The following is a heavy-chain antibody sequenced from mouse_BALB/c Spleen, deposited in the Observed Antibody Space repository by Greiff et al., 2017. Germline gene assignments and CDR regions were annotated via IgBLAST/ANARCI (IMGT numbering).Heavy chain of an antibody. Sequence: VQLVESGPGLVAPSQSLSITCTVSGFTLTSYGVHWVRQPPGKGLEWLGVIWAGGSTNYNSALMSRLSISKDNSKSQVFLKMNSLQTDDTAMYYCARDEEAHWYFDVWGAGTTVTVSS. CDR1: GFTLTSYG. J-gene: IGHJ1*01. CDR2: IWAGGST. CDR3: ARDEEAHWYFDV. V-gene: IGHV2-9*02.